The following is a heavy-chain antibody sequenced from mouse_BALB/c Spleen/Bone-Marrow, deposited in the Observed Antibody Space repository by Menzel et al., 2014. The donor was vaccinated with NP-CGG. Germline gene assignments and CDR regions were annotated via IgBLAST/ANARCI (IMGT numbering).Heavy chain of an antibody. J-gene: IGHJ2*01. Sequence: VQVVESGAELVRPGTSVKVSCKASGYAFTNYLIEWVKQRPGQGLEWIGVINPGSGGTNYNEKFKAKATLTADKSSSTAYMQLSSLTAEDSAVYYCARHHRYAYYFDYWGQGTTLTVSS. CDR1: GYAFTNYL. V-gene: IGHV1-54*01. CDR2: INPGSGGT. D-gene: IGHD2-14*01. CDR3: ARHHRYAYYFDY.